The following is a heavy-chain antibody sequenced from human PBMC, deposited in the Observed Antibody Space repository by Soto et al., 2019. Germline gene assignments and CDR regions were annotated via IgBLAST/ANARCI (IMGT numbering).Heavy chain of an antibody. D-gene: IGHD6-13*01. CDR3: ARSGSSWNLREFDY. V-gene: IGHV1-18*01. Sequence: GASVKVSCKASDYTFTSYGIIWVRHAPGQGLEWIGWISVYNGNTNYAQKFRGRVTMTTDISTTTAYMEMRSLRSDDTAVYYCARSGSSWNLREFDYWGQGTLVTVS. J-gene: IGHJ4*02. CDR2: ISVYNGNT. CDR1: DYTFTSYG.